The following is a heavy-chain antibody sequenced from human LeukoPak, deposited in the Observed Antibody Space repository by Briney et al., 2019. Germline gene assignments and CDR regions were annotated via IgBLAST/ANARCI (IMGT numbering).Heavy chain of an antibody. J-gene: IGHJ4*02. CDR1: GGSISSYY. CDR3: ARDGINYYDSSGSDY. V-gene: IGHV4-4*07. D-gene: IGHD3-22*01. CDR2: IYTSGST. Sequence: PSETLSLTCTVSGGSISSYYWSWIRQPAGKGLEWIGRIYTSGSTNYNPSLKSRVTMSVDTSKDQFSLKLSSVTAADTAVYYCARDGINYYDSSGSDYWGQGTLVTVSS.